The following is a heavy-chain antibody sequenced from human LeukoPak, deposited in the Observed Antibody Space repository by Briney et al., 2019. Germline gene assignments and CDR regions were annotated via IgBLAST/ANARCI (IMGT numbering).Heavy chain of an antibody. CDR1: GGSISSGGYY. Sequence: SETLSLTCTVSGGSISSGGYYWNWIRQHPGKGLEWIGCIYYSVSTHYNPSLESRLTTSVDTSKNQFSLKLSSVTAADTAVYYCAGGFDSRKTGYWGQGTLVTVSS. CDR2: IYYSVST. D-gene: IGHD6-13*01. V-gene: IGHV4-31*03. J-gene: IGHJ4*02. CDR3: AGGFDSRKTGY.